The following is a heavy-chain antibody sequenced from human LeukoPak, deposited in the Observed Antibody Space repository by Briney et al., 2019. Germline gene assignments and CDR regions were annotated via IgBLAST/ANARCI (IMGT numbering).Heavy chain of an antibody. V-gene: IGHV1-2*02. CDR1: RYTFTGYY. CDR2: INPNSGGT. Sequence: ASVKVSCKASRYTFTGYYMHWVRQAPGQGLEWLGWINPNSGGTNYAQKFQGRVTMTRDTSISTAYMELSRLRSDDTAVYYCARSKPYGSGSYYLDAFDIWGQGTMVTVSS. J-gene: IGHJ3*02. CDR3: ARSKPYGSGSYYLDAFDI. D-gene: IGHD3-10*01.